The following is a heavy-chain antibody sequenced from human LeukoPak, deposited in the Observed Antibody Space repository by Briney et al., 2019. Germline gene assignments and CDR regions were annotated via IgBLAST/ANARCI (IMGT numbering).Heavy chain of an antibody. CDR3: AKDSSPAAAGNYYYYMDV. CDR1: GFTFSSYG. Sequence: PGGSLRLSCAASGFTFSSYGMHWVRQAPGKGLEWVAVISYDGSNKYYADSVKGRFTISRDNSKNTLYLQMNSLRAEDTAVYYCAKDSSPAAAGNYYYYMDVWGKGTTVTVSS. V-gene: IGHV3-30*18. J-gene: IGHJ6*03. CDR2: ISYDGSNK. D-gene: IGHD6-13*01.